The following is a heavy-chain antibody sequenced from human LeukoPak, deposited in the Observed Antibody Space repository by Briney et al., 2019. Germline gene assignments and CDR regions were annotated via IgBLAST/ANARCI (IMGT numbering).Heavy chain of an antibody. J-gene: IGHJ4*02. V-gene: IGHV3-21*01. Sequence: GGSLRLSCAASGFTFSSYSMNWVRQAPGKGLEWVSSISSSSYIYYADSVKGRFTISRDNAKNSLYLQMNSLRAEDTAVYYCARDPETTRRWYYFDYWGQGTLVTVSS. CDR3: ARDPETTRRWYYFDY. D-gene: IGHD2-15*01. CDR2: ISSSSYI. CDR1: GFTFSSYS.